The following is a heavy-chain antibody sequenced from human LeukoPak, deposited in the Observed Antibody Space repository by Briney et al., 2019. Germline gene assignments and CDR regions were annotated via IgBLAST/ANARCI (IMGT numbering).Heavy chain of an antibody. D-gene: IGHD6-13*01. CDR2: IYYSGST. CDR3: ARHGGISGLNY. J-gene: IGHJ4*02. CDR1: GGSISSSSYY. V-gene: IGHV4-39*01. Sequence: PSETLSLTCTVSGGSISSSSYYRGWIRQPPGKGLEWIGSIYYSGSTYYNPSLKSRVTISVDTSKNQFSLKLSSVTAADTAVYYCARHGGISGLNYWGQGTLVTVSS.